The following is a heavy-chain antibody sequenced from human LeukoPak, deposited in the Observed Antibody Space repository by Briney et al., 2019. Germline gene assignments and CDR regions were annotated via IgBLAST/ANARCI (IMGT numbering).Heavy chain of an antibody. J-gene: IGHJ4*02. V-gene: IGHV4-30-2*01. Sequence: TLSRTCSVSGGSISSGGYSWRWLRQPPGRGLEWIVYIYHSGSTYYNPSLKSRVTITVDRSKNQFSLKLSSVTAADTAVYYCARVNSGYDIDYWGQGTLVTVSS. D-gene: IGHD5-12*01. CDR2: IYHSGST. CDR1: GGSISSGGYS. CDR3: ARVNSGYDIDY.